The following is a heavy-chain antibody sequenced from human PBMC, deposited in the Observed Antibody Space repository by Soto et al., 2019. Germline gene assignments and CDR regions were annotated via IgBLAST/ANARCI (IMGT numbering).Heavy chain of an antibody. D-gene: IGHD4-17*01. CDR3: ARQGNGAEGFDF. V-gene: IGHV5-51*01. CDR2: IYPGDSDT. Sequence: LGESLKISCKGSGYSFSSHWIGWVRQMPGKGLDWMGIIYPGDSDTRYSPSFLGQVTISADKSINTAYLQWSSLKASDTAMYYCARQGNGAEGFDFWGQGASVTVSS. CDR1: GYSFSSHW. J-gene: IGHJ4*02.